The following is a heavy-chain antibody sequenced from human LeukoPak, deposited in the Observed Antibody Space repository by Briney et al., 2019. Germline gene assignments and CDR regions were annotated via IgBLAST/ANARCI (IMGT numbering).Heavy chain of an antibody. V-gene: IGHV1-18*01. Sequence: SVTVSCKASGYTFTSYGISWVRQAPGPGLEWMGWICVYNGNTTYAQKLQGRVTMTTDTSTSTAYMELRSLRSDETAVYYCARDQTVGWELLRSYYYGMVVWGQGTTGTVSS. D-gene: IGHD1-26*01. J-gene: IGHJ6*02. CDR1: GYTFTSYG. CDR3: ARDQTVGWELLRSYYYGMVV. CDR2: ICVYNGNT.